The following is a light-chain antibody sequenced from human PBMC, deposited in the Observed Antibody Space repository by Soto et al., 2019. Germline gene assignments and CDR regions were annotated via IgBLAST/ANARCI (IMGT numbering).Light chain of an antibody. CDR3: CSYTSSSTRV. V-gene: IGLV2-14*01. CDR2: DVT. J-gene: IGLJ2*01. CDR1: SSDVGGYNY. Sequence: QAALTQPASVFGSPGQSITISCTGTSSDVGGYNYVSWHQQHPGKAPKLMIYDVTNRPSGVSNRFSGSKSGNTASLTISGLQAEDEADYYCCSYTSSSTRVFGGGTKLTVL.